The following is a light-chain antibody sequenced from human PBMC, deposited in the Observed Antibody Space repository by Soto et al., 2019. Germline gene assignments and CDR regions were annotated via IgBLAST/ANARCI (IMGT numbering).Light chain of an antibody. CDR1: QSVSSK. CDR3: QQSNNWPWT. V-gene: IGKV3-15*01. Sequence: EIVITQSPATLSVSPGERATLSCRASQSVSSKLAWYQQKPGQAPRLLIYDASTRATGIPARFSGSGSGTEFTLTISSLQSEDSAVYYCQQSNNWPWTFGQGTKVDIK. CDR2: DAS. J-gene: IGKJ1*01.